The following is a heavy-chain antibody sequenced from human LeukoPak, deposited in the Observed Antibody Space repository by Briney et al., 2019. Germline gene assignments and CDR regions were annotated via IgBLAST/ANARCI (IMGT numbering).Heavy chain of an antibody. V-gene: IGHV1-69*13. J-gene: IGHJ4*02. D-gene: IGHD3-10*01. CDR2: IIPIFGTP. CDR3: ARTAPRGEVYYGSGSVGY. CDR1: GGSFNNYA. Sequence: GASVTVSYKASGGSFNNYAISWVRQAPRQGREWMGGIIPIFGTPNYAHNLQDRVTIIGDQATSTASPERRSLRSHHTAVYFCARTAPRGEVYYGSGSVGYWGQGTLVTVSS.